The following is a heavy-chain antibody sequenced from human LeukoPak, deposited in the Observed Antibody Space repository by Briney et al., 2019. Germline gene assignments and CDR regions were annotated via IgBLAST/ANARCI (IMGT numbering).Heavy chain of an antibody. D-gene: IGHD3-10*02. Sequence: SETLSLTCTVSGGSISSYYWSWIRQPPGKGLEWIGYLYYSGSPNYNPSLKSRVTISVDTAKNQFSLKLSSVTAADTAVYYCARDVRRDYIDYWGQGTLVTVSS. CDR2: LYYSGSP. J-gene: IGHJ4*02. V-gene: IGHV4-59*01. CDR3: ARDVRRDYIDY. CDR1: GGSISSYY.